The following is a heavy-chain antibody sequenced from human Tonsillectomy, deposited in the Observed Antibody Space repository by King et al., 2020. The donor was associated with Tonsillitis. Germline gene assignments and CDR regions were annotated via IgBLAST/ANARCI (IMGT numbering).Heavy chain of an antibody. Sequence: QLVQSGAEVKKPGSSVKVSCKASGGTFSSYAISWVRQAPGQGLEWMGRIIPILGIANYAQKFQGRVTITADKSTSTAYMELSNLRSEDTAVYFCATAGGDQDIVTGYYSYWGQGALVTVSS. CDR3: ATAGGDQDIVTGYYSY. D-gene: IGHD3-9*01. J-gene: IGHJ4*02. CDR2: IIPILGIA. V-gene: IGHV1-69*04. CDR1: GGTFSSYA.